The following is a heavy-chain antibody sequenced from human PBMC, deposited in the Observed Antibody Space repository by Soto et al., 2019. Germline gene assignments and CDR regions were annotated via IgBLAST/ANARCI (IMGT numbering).Heavy chain of an antibody. CDR3: ASSVEVTSTINYFDS. V-gene: IGHV5-51*01. CDR2: IFPDDSNT. Sequence: GEYLKISCHGSGYSFTNYWIAWVRQMPGKGLEWMGIIFPDDSNTRYSPAFQGQVTIPADKSIRTTYLQSRSLKASDTAIYYCASSVEVTSTINYFDSCGQGTLVTVSS. J-gene: IGHJ4*02. D-gene: IGHD5-12*01. CDR1: GYSFTNYW.